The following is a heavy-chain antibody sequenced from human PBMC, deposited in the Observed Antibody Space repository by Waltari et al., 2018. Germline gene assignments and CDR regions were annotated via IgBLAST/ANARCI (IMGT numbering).Heavy chain of an antibody. V-gene: IGHV3-21*01. CDR3: ARDLPDYGGNSGWYFDL. D-gene: IGHD4-17*01. CDR2: ISSSTTYI. J-gene: IGHJ2*01. Sequence: EVQLVESGGGLVKPGGSLRLSCAASRFTFISYRMNWSRQAPGKRLEWVSSISSSTTYIYYADSVKGRFTISRDNAKNSLYLQMNSLRAEDTAVYYCARDLPDYGGNSGWYFDLWGRGTLVTVSS. CDR1: RFTFISYR.